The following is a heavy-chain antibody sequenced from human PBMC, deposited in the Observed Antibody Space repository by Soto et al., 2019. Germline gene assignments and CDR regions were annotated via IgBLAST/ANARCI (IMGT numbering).Heavy chain of an antibody. V-gene: IGHV4-39*01. Sequence: SETLSLTCTVSGDSISSRSYYWGWIRQPPGKGLEWLGSLYYSGTTFYNPSLSRRVTVSVDTSKNQFSLKLSSVTAADTAVYYCAREGNNDFWSGYHNWFDPWGQGTLVTVSS. CDR3: AREGNNDFWSGYHNWFDP. CDR1: GDSISSRSYY. D-gene: IGHD3-3*01. CDR2: LYYSGTT. J-gene: IGHJ5*02.